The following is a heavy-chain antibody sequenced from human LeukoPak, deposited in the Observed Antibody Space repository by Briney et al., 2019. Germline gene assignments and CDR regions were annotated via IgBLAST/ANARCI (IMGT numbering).Heavy chain of an antibody. CDR1: GSSISSSSDY. V-gene: IGHV4-39*01. CDR3: AICRKFYSDCSGYCNYFDY. Sequence: PSETLSLTCSVSGSSISSSSDYWGWIRQPPGKGLEWIGSIYYSGRTYYNLSLKSRVTMSVDTSKNQFSLKLSSVTAADTAVYYCAICRKFYSDCSGYCNYFDYWGQGTLVTVSS. J-gene: IGHJ4*02. D-gene: IGHD3-22*01. CDR2: IYYSGRT.